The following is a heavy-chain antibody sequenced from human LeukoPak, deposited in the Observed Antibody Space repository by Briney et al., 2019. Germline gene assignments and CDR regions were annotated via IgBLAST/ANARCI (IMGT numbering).Heavy chain of an antibody. J-gene: IGHJ4*02. CDR3: ARDGSDILTGYYSDH. V-gene: IGHV3-33*01. D-gene: IGHD3-9*01. CDR1: GFTFSRFG. CDR2: IWYDGSNK. Sequence: GGSLRLSCAASGFTFSRFGMHWVRQAPGKGLEWVAFIWYDGSNKYYAESVKGRFTISRDNSKNTLYLQMNSLRAEDTAVYNCARDGSDILTGYYSDHWGQGTLVTISS.